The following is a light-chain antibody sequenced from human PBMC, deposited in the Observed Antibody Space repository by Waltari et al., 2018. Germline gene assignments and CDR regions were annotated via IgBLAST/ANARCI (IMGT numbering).Light chain of an antibody. J-gene: IGKJ1*01. Sequence: IVLTQSPGTLSLSPGERVTLSCRASQSVSRSLAWYQQKPGQAPKLLIYAASTRATGIPDRFTGSGSGTDFSLTISSLEPEDFAIYFCQHYVRLPATFGQGTKVEIK. CDR2: AAS. CDR1: QSVSRS. CDR3: QHYVRLPAT. V-gene: IGKV3-20*01.